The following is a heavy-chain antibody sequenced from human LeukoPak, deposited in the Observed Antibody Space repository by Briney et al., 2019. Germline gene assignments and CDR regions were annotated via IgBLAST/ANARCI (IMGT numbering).Heavy chain of an antibody. V-gene: IGHV2-5*02. Sequence: SGPTLVRSTQTLTLTCTFSGFSLSTSGVGVAWIRQSPGKALEWLALIYWDDDKRYSPSLKSRLTITKDTSKNQVVLTMTNMDPVDTATYYCAHPRSGYKGYYFEYWGQGTLVTVSS. CDR3: AHPRSGYKGYYFEY. D-gene: IGHD5-12*01. J-gene: IGHJ4*02. CDR2: IYWDDDK. CDR1: GFSLSTSGVG.